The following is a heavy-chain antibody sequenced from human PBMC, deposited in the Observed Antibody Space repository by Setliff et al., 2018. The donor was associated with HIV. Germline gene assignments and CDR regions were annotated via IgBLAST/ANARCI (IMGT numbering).Heavy chain of an antibody. CDR1: GFTVSTNY. D-gene: IGHD5-18*01. J-gene: IGHJ4*02. CDR3: AKGLRPVDTALVSGPTY. Sequence: PGGSLRLSCAASGFTVSTNYMSWVRQAPGKGLEWVSAISGSGGSTYYADSVKGRFTISRDNSKNTLYLQMNSLRAEDTALYYCAKGLRPVDTALVSGPTYWGQGIRVTVSS. V-gene: IGHV3-23*01. CDR2: ISGSGGST.